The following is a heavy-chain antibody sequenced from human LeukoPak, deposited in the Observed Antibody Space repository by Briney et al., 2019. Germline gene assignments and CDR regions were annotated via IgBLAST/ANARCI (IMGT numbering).Heavy chain of an antibody. CDR1: GFTFTTYN. D-gene: IGHD3-22*01. J-gene: IGHJ4*02. V-gene: IGHV3-21*01. CDR2: ISSSSSYI. CDR3: ARLYDGSAYHADHFDY. Sequence: GGTLRLSCSASGFTFTTYNMNWVRQAPGKGLEWVSSISSSSSYIYYADSVKGRFTISRDNAKNSLYLQMNSLRAEDTAVYYCARLYDGSAYHADHFDYWGQGTLVIVSS.